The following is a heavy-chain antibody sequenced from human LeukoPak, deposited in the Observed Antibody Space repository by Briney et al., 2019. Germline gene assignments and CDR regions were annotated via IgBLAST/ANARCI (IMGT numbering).Heavy chain of an antibody. CDR1: GFTFSSYG. CDR3: AKDLRYSSPYYFDY. Sequence: TGGSLRLSCAASGFTFSSYGMHWVRQAPGKGLEWVAFIRYDGSNKYYADSVKDRFTISRDNSKNTLYLQMNSLRAEDTAVYYCAKDLRYSSPYYFDYWGQGTLVTVSS. CDR2: IRYDGSNK. D-gene: IGHD6-6*01. V-gene: IGHV3-30*02. J-gene: IGHJ4*02.